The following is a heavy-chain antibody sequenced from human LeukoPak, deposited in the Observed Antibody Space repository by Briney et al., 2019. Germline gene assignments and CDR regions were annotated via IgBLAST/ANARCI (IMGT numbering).Heavy chain of an antibody. Sequence: SQTLSLTCTVSGGSISSGGYYWSWIRQPPGKGLEWIGYIYHSGSTYYNPSLKSRVTISVDRSKNQSSLKLSSVTAADTAVYYCARGGYSYGLDYWGQGTLVTVSS. D-gene: IGHD5-18*01. V-gene: IGHV4-30-2*01. J-gene: IGHJ4*02. CDR2: IYHSGST. CDR3: ARGGYSYGLDY. CDR1: GGSISSGGYY.